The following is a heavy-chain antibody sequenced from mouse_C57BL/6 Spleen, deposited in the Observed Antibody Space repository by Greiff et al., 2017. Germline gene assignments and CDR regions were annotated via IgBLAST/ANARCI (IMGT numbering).Heavy chain of an antibody. V-gene: IGHV1-5*01. J-gene: IGHJ2*01. CDR3: TKDDYDEGPFDY. Sequence: EVQLQQSGTVLARPGASVKMSCKTSGYTFTSYWMHWVKQRPGQGLEWIGAIYPGNSDTSYNQKFKGKAKLTAVTSASTAYMELSSLTNEDSAVYYCTKDDYDEGPFDYWGQGTTLTVSS. CDR2: IYPGNSDT. D-gene: IGHD2-4*01. CDR1: GYTFTSYW.